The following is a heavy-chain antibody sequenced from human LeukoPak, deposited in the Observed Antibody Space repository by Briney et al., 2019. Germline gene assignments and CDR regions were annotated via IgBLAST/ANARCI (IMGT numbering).Heavy chain of an antibody. D-gene: IGHD1-1*01. J-gene: IGHJ4*02. Sequence: GGSLRLSCVASGFTFSNYAMSWVRQAPGKGLERVSAILGSGDSTYYEDSVKGRFTISRDNSKNTVYSQMSSLRVEDSAVYYCAHRGVLIPLWGQGTLVTVSS. V-gene: IGHV3-23*01. CDR1: GFTFSNYA. CDR2: ILGSGDST. CDR3: AHRGVLIPL.